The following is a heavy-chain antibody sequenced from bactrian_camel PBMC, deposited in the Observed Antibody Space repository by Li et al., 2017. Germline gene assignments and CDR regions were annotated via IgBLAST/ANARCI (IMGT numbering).Heavy chain of an antibody. CDR1: GLPPGLHS. Sequence: HVQLVESGGGSVQAGGSLRLTCTASGLPPGLHSMGWFRQAPGLEREAVAAIDKITGAAYADFVSGRFTISRDNAENTVYLDLNSLIPEDTARYYCAAWLDDDWHYLCGLPFASGGTQVTVSS. D-gene: IGHD1*01. CDR2: IDKITGA. J-gene: IGHJ4*01. V-gene: IGHV3S63*01.